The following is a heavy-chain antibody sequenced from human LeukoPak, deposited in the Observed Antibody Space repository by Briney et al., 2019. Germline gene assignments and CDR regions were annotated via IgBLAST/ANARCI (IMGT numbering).Heavy chain of an antibody. CDR1: GYTFTRYY. CDR2: INPSGGST. CDR3: ARGRFYDSDY. J-gene: IGHJ4*02. V-gene: IGHV1-46*01. D-gene: IGHD3-22*01. Sequence: ASVKVSCKASGYTFTRYYMHWVRQAPGQGLEWMGIINPSGGSTDYAQKFQGRVTMTRDMSTRTVYMELSSLRSEDAAVYYCARGRFYDSDYWGQGTLVTVSS.